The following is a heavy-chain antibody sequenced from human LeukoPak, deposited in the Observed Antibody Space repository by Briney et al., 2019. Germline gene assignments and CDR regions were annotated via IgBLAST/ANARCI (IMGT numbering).Heavy chain of an antibody. CDR1: GYTFTGYY. CDR3: ASLRYDFWSGYSPLPRYYFDY. CDR2: IIPIFGTA. Sequence: ASVKVSCKASGYTFTGYYIHWVRQAPGQGLEWMGGIIPIFGTANYAQKFQGRVTITADKSTSTAYMELSSLRSEDTAAYYCASLRYDFWSGYSPLPRYYFDYWGQGTLVTVSS. D-gene: IGHD3-3*01. V-gene: IGHV1-69*06. J-gene: IGHJ4*02.